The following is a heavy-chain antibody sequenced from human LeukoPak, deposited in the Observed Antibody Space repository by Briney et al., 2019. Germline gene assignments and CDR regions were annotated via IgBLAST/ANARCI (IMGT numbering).Heavy chain of an antibody. Sequence: GGSLRLSCSASGFTFRNYAVSWVRQAPGKGLEWVSAIGNTGHPTYYADSVKGRFTISRDNPMDTLYLQMNSLRAEDTAVCFCARVKQQLVRVLGRDTTYYYYYYMDVWGKGTTVTVSS. CDR2: IGNTGHPT. CDR3: ARVKQQLVRVLGRDTTYYYYYYMDV. CDR1: GFTFRNYA. J-gene: IGHJ6*03. V-gene: IGHV3-23*01. D-gene: IGHD6-13*01.